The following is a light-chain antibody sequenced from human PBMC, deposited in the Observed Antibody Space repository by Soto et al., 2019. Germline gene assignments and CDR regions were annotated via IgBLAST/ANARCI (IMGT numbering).Light chain of an antibody. Sequence: QSALTQPASVSGSPGQSITISCTGTSSDVGGYNYVSWYQQHPGKAPKLMIYEVSNRPSGVSNRFSGSKSGNTASLTISGPQAEDEDDYDCNSYTSTNTLNWVFGGGTKLTVL. J-gene: IGLJ3*02. V-gene: IGLV2-14*01. CDR3: NSYTSTNTLNWV. CDR1: SSDVGGYNY. CDR2: EVS.